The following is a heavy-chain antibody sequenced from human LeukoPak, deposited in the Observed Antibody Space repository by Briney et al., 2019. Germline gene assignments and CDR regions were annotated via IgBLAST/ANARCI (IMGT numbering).Heavy chain of an antibody. CDR2: IYYSGST. D-gene: IGHD1-14*01. V-gene: IGHV4-59*01. Sequence: SETLSLTCTVSGGSISSYYWSWIRQPPGKGLEWIGYIYYSGSTNYNPSLKSRVTISVDTSKNQFSLKLSSVTAADTAVYYCARDQRGSTGTFDYWGEGTLVTVSS. CDR3: ARDQRGSTGTFDY. J-gene: IGHJ4*02. CDR1: GGSISSYY.